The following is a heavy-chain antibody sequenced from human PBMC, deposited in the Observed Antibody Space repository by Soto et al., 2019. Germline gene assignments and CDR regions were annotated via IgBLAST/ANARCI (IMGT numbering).Heavy chain of an antibody. J-gene: IGHJ5*01. V-gene: IGHV5-51*01. CDR1: GYSFTSYW. Sequence: GESLKISCKGSGYSFTSYWIGWVRQMPGKGLEWMGIIYPGDSDTRYSPSFQGQVTISADKSISTAYLQWSSLKASDTAMYYCARAEPYYYDSSGPLFDSWGQGTLVTVSS. CDR2: IYPGDSDT. D-gene: IGHD3-22*01. CDR3: ARAEPYYYDSSGPLFDS.